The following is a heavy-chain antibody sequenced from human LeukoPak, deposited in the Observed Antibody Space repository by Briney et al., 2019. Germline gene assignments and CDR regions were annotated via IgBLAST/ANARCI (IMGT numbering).Heavy chain of an antibody. V-gene: IGHV1-2*02. Sequence: ASVKVSCKASGYSFTNYDLNWVRQAPGQGLEWMGWINPNSGGTNYAQKFQGRVTMTRDASISTAYMELSRLRSDDTAVYYCARYRDYHDSSGYFPFDYWGQGTLVTVSS. CDR3: ARYRDYHDSSGYFPFDY. J-gene: IGHJ4*02. CDR2: INPNSGGT. D-gene: IGHD3-22*01. CDR1: GYSFTNYD.